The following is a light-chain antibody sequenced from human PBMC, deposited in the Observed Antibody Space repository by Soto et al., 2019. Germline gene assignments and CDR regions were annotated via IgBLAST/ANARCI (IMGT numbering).Light chain of an antibody. V-gene: IGKV3-20*01. CDR3: QQYGSSSWT. CDR2: GAS. J-gene: IGKJ1*01. CDR1: QSVSSSY. Sequence: EIVLTQSPGTLSLSPGERATLSCRASQSVSSSYLTWYQQKPGQAPRLLIYGASSRATGIPDRFSGSGSGTDFTLTISRLEPEVFAVYYWQQYGSSSWTFGEGTKVEIK.